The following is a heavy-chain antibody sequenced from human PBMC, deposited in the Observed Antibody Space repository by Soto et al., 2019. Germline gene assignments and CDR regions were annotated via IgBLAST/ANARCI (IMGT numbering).Heavy chain of an antibody. V-gene: IGHV4-59*01. J-gene: IGHJ4*02. CDR2: IYYSGST. CDR1: GGSLSDYY. D-gene: IGHD3-16*01. CDR3: ARVQKTYSLLNYDYIWLFDY. Sequence: PSETLSLTCAVSGGSLSDYYWHWIRQPPGKGLEWIGYIYYSGSTNYNPSLKSRVTISVDTSKNQFSLKLSSVTAADTAVYYCARVQKTYSLLNYDYIWLFDYWGQGTLVTVSS.